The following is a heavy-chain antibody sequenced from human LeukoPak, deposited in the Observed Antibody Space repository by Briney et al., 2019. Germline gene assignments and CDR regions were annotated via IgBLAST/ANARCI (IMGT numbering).Heavy chain of an antibody. CDR3: AKNAPNYYDSSGYYSLPDY. D-gene: IGHD3-22*01. J-gene: IGHJ4*02. CDR2: ISGSGGST. CDR1: GFTFSSYA. V-gene: IGHV3-23*01. Sequence: GGSLRLSCAASGFTFSSYAMSWVRQAPGKGLEWVSAISGSGGSTYYADSVKGRFTISRDNSKNTLYLQMNSLRAEDTAVYYRAKNAPNYYDSSGYYSLPDYWGQGTLVTVSS.